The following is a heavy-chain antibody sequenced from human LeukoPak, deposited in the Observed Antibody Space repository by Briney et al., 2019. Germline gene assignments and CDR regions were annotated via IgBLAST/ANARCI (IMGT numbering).Heavy chain of an antibody. J-gene: IGHJ4*02. CDR1: GFTFSSYW. CDR2: INSDGSDT. CDR3: ARDLRYYYDSSGYPDY. D-gene: IGHD3-22*01. V-gene: IGHV3-74*01. Sequence: PGGSLGLSCAASGFTFSSYWMHWVSQAPGKGLVWASRINSDGSDTSYADSVKGRFTISRDNAKNTLYLQISSLRAEDTALYYCARDLRYYYDSSGYPDYWGQGTLVTVSS.